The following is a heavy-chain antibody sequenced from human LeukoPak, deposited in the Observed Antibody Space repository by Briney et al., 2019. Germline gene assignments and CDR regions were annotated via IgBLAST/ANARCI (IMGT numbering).Heavy chain of an antibody. D-gene: IGHD6-19*01. V-gene: IGHV4-59*01. CDR2: IYYSGST. Sequence: PSETLSLTCAVYGGSFSGYYWSWIRQPPGKGLEWIGYIYYSGSTNYNPSLKSRVTISVDTSKNQFSLKLSSVTAADTAVYYCARGSSGWYSSNWFDPWGQGTLVTVSS. CDR1: GGSFSGYY. J-gene: IGHJ5*02. CDR3: ARGSSGWYSSNWFDP.